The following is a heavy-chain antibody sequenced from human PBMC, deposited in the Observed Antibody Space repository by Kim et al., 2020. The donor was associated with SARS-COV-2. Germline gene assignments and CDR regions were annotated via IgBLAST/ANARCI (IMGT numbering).Heavy chain of an antibody. Sequence: GGSLRLSCAASGFTFSNAWMNWVRQAPGKGLEWVARIKSKPNGGTTGYGAPGKGRFTNSRDDSKNTLYLQMHSLKTEDTAVYYRTSDLGVYCGGDCYSRVWGRRPPVTVS. CDR2: IKSKPNGGTT. V-gene: IGHV3-15*01. D-gene: IGHD2-21*02. CDR3: TSDLGVYCGGDCYSRV. J-gene: IGHJ6*02. CDR1: GFTFSNAW.